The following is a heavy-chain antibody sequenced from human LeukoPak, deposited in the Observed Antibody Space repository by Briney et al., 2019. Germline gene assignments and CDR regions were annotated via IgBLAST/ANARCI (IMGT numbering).Heavy chain of an antibody. V-gene: IGHV3-53*01. CDR2: ICSGGST. CDR3: ARDQSLAHGMDV. CDR1: GFTVSSNY. Sequence: PGGSLRLSCAASGFTVSSNYMSWVRQAPGKGLEWVSVICSGGSTYYADSVKGRFTISRDNSKNTLYLQMNSLRAEDTAVYYCARDQSLAHGMDVWGQGTTVTVSS. D-gene: IGHD3-16*01. J-gene: IGHJ6*02.